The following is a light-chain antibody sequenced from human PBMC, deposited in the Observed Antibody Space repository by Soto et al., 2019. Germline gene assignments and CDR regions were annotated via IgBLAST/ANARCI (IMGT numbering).Light chain of an antibody. V-gene: IGLV2-8*01. Sequence: QSVLTQPPSVSGSPGQSVTISCTGTSSDVGGYNYVSWHQQHPGKAPKLIIYDVTKRPSGVPDRFSGSKSGYTASLTVSGLQAEDEADYYCSSFAGGNIYVFGTGTKVTVL. CDR2: DVT. CDR1: SSDVGGYNY. CDR3: SSFAGGNIYV. J-gene: IGLJ1*01.